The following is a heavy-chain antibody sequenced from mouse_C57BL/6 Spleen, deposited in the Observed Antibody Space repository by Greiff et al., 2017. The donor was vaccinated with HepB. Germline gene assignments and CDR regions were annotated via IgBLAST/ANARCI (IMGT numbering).Heavy chain of an antibody. CDR3: AKLTGKFAY. CDR1: GFTFSDYG. Sequence: DVQLVESGGGLVKPGGSLKLSCAASGFTFSDYGMHWVRQAPEKGLEWVAYISSGSSTIYYADTVKGRFTISRDNAKNTLFLQMTSLRSEDTAMYYCAKLTGKFAYWGQGTLVTVSA. V-gene: IGHV5-17*01. D-gene: IGHD4-1*01. J-gene: IGHJ3*01. CDR2: ISSGSSTI.